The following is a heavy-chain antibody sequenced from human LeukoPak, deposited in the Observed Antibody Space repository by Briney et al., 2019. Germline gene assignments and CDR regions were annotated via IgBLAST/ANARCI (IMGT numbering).Heavy chain of an antibody. CDR1: GFTFSSHS. Sequence: PGGSLRLSCAASGFTFSSHSMNWVRQAPGKGLEWVSSISSSSSYIYYADSVKGRFTISRDNAKNSLYLQMNSLRAEDTAVYYCARDLGYCSGGSCYSAWFDPWGQGTLVTVSS. CDR3: ARDLGYCSGGSCYSAWFDP. V-gene: IGHV3-21*01. D-gene: IGHD2-15*01. J-gene: IGHJ5*02. CDR2: ISSSSSYI.